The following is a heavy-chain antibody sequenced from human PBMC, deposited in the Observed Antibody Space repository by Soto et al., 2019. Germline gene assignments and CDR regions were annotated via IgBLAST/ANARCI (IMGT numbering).Heavy chain of an antibody. Sequence: GGSLRLSCAASGFTFSSYGMHWVRQAPGKGLEWVAVIWYHGNGMYYADSVKGRFTISRDNSKNTLYLQMNSLRAEDTAVYYCARYNTGHSDYWGQGTLVTVSS. CDR1: GFTFSSYG. CDR3: ARYNTGHSDY. V-gene: IGHV3-33*01. J-gene: IGHJ4*02. CDR2: IWYHGNGM. D-gene: IGHD1-20*01.